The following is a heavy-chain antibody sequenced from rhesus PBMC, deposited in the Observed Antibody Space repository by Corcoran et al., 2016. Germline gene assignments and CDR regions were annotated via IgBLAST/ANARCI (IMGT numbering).Heavy chain of an antibody. CDR2: IIYTCKTI. V-gene: IGHV3-136*01. CDR3: TRGSRRPSALDY. Sequence: EVQLVESGGGLVQPGGSLRLSCAASGFTFSSYDMSWVRQAQGKGREWVSHIIYTCKTIYYADSVKGRFTISRDNAKNSLSLQMSSLRAEDTAVYYCTRGSRRPSALDYWGQGVLVTVSS. CDR1: GFTFSSYD. D-gene: IGHD4-29*01. J-gene: IGHJ4*01.